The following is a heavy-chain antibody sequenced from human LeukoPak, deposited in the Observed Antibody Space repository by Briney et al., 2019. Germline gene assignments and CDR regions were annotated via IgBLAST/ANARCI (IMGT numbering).Heavy chain of an antibody. Sequence: ASVKVSCKTSGYSFNDYYLHWVRQAPGQGLEWMGWINPNSGRTHYAPKFQGRVTLTTDTSITTAYMELSSLISGDTALYYCASEAFCASGNCYLQRVASWGPGTLVTVSS. CDR2: INPNSGRT. CDR3: ASEAFCASGNCYLQRVAS. V-gene: IGHV1-2*02. CDR1: GYSFNDYY. D-gene: IGHD3-22*01. J-gene: IGHJ4*02.